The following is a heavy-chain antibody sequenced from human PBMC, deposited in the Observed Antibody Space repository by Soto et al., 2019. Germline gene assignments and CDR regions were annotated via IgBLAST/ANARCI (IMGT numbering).Heavy chain of an antibody. CDR2: ISGGGGI. D-gene: IGHD1-1*01. J-gene: IGHJ6*02. CDR3: AKVLRLEGLCYYYYGLDV. Sequence: GGSLRLSCAASGFTFSNYAMSWVRQAPGKGLEWVSTISGGGGIYYADSVKGRFTISRDNSKNTLYLQMNSLRAEDTAVYYCAKVLRLEGLCYYYYGLDVWGQGTTVTVS. V-gene: IGHV3-23*01. CDR1: GFTFSNYA.